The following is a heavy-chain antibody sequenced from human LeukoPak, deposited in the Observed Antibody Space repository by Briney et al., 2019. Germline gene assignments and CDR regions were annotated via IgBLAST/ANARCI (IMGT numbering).Heavy chain of an antibody. D-gene: IGHD4-17*01. V-gene: IGHV3-66*01. CDR1: EFTVSTNY. CDR3: AKSPPPYYGDYVPSFHY. CDR2: IYGGGDT. J-gene: IGHJ4*02. Sequence: QSGGSLRLSCAASEFTVSTNYMSWVRQAPGKGLEWVSIIYGGGDTYYADSVKGRLTIPRDNSKNTLFLQMNSLSAEDTAVYYCAKSPPPYYGDYVPSFHYWGQGTLVTVSS.